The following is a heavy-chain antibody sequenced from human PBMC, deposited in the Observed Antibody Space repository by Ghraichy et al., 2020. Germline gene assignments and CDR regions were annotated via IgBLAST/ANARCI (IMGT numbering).Heavy chain of an antibody. D-gene: IGHD4-17*01. CDR3: AKPDFSGDYDQFDY. Sequence: GGSLRLSCAASGFTFSNYAMSWVRQAPGKGLEWVSTITGSGGNTYNADSVRGRFTISRDNSKNTLYLEMNSLRGEDTAVYYCAKPDFSGDYDQFDYWGQGTLVIVSS. CDR1: GFTFSNYA. J-gene: IGHJ4*02. V-gene: IGHV3-23*01. CDR2: ITGSGGNT.